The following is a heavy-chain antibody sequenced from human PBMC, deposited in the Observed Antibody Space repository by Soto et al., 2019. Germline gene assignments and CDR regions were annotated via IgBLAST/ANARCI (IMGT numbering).Heavy chain of an antibody. CDR2: LSWNSRTI. D-gene: IGHD3-10*01. CDR3: TKGYYCSGSSDLDY. CDR1: GFTVAESA. Sequence: EVQWVESGGGLVQPGGSLRLSCAASGFTVAESAMHWVRQAPGKGLEWVSGLSWNSRTIDYAASVKGRFTITREHAQNSLFLQMNSLRPDYTALYYCTKGYYCSGSSDLDYWSRGALVTVSS. J-gene: IGHJ4*02. V-gene: IGHV3-9*01.